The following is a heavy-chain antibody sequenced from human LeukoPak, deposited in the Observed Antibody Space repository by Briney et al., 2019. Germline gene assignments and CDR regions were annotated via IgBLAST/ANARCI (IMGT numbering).Heavy chain of an antibody. J-gene: IGHJ4*02. CDR2: ISGNSVTI. CDR3: AKILSGTYSFDL. Sequence: GGSLRLSCAASGSTFSSYPMTWVRQAPGQGLEWVSAISGNSVTIYYADSVKGRFTISRDNSKNTLYLQMYSLRAEDTAVYYCAKILSGTYSFDLWGQGTLVAVSS. V-gene: IGHV3-23*01. CDR1: GSTFSSYP. D-gene: IGHD1-26*01.